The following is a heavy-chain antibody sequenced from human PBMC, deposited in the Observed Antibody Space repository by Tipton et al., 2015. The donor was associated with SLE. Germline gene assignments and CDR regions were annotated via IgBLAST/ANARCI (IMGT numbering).Heavy chain of an antibody. J-gene: IGHJ3*02. CDR2: IYHSGST. Sequence: TLSLTCAVSGYSISSGYYWGWIRQPPGKGLEWIGSIYHSGSTYYNPSLKSRVTISVDTSKNQFSLKLSSVTAADTAVYYCSRGDYGDYRDAFDIWGQGTLVTVSS. CDR1: GYSISSGYY. CDR3: SRGDYGDYRDAFDI. V-gene: IGHV4-38-2*01. D-gene: IGHD4-17*01.